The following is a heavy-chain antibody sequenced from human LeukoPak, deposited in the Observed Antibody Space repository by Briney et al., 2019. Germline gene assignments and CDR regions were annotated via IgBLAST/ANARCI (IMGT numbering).Heavy chain of an antibody. J-gene: IGHJ5*02. D-gene: IGHD1-26*01. Sequence: PSETLSLTCSVSGGSISSGNYYWSWLRQPAGKGLEWIGRTYASGSATYNPSLKSRVTISVDKSENQFSLKLNSVTAADTAVYYCARGVGSSESNWFDPWGQGTLATVSS. CDR2: TYASGSA. CDR1: GGSISSGNYY. V-gene: IGHV4-61*02. CDR3: ARGVGSSESNWFDP.